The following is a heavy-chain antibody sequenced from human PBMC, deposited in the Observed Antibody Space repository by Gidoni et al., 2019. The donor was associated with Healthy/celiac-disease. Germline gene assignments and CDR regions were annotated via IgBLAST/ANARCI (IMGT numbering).Heavy chain of an antibody. CDR1: GGSISSGDYY. CDR3: ARDRGASYVVVTAHDAFDI. Sequence: QVQLQESGPGLVKPSQTLSLTCTVSGGSISSGDYYWSWIRQPPGKGLEWIGYIYYSGSTYYNPSLKSRVTISVDTSKNQFSLKLSSVTAADTAVYYCARDRGASYVVVTAHDAFDIWGQGTMVTVSS. CDR2: IYYSGST. J-gene: IGHJ3*02. V-gene: IGHV4-30-4*01. D-gene: IGHD2-21*02.